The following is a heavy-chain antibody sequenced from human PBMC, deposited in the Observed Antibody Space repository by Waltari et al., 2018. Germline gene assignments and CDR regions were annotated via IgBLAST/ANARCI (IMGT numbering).Heavy chain of an antibody. Sequence: QVQLQESGPGLVKPSETLSLPCTVSVGSISSYSWTWIRQPPGKGLEWIGYIYYSGSTNYNPSLKSRVTISVDTSKNQFSLKLSSVTAADTAVYYCARDLLHINAFDIWGQGTMVTVSS. J-gene: IGHJ3*02. V-gene: IGHV4-59*01. D-gene: IGHD4-4*01. CDR3: ARDLLHINAFDI. CDR1: VGSISSYS. CDR2: IYYSGST.